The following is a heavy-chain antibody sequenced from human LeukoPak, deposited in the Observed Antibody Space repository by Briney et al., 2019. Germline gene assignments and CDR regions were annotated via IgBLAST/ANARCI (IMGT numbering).Heavy chain of an antibody. CDR3: ARVAYGNDATSFDY. D-gene: IGHD4-17*01. CDR2: INPNNGVA. V-gene: IGHV1-2*06. J-gene: IGHJ4*02. Sequence: ASAKVSCKTSGYIFSDYYMHWVRQAPGQGLEWMGRINPNNGVADYGQKFQGRVTMTRDTSIRTFYMELSRPRSDDTALYYCARVAYGNDATSFDYWGQGTLATVSS. CDR1: GYIFSDYY.